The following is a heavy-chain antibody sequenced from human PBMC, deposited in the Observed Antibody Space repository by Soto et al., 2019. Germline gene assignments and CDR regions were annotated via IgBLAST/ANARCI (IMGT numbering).Heavy chain of an antibody. V-gene: IGHV3-13*01. Sequence: GGSLRLSCAASGFTFSSYDMHWVRQATGKGLEWVSAIGTAGDTYYPGSVKGRFTISRENAKNSLYLQMNSLRAEDTAVYYCARGPRGYSYGVRPGGMDVWGQGTTVTVSS. CDR1: GFTFSSYD. CDR3: ARGPRGYSYGVRPGGMDV. D-gene: IGHD5-18*01. J-gene: IGHJ6*02. CDR2: IGTAGDT.